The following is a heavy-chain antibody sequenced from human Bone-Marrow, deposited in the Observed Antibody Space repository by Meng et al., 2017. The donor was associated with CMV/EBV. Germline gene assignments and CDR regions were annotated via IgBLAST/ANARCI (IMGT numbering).Heavy chain of an antibody. CDR3: ARDRYSGYDALFDP. D-gene: IGHD5-12*01. Sequence: SETLSLTCTISGVSMISSGHYWGWIRQPPGKGLEWIGYIYYSGSTNYNPSLKSRVTISVDTSKNQFSLKLSSVTAADTAVYYCARDRYSGYDALFDPWGQGTLVTVSS. CDR1: GVSMISSGHY. V-gene: IGHV4-61*08. CDR2: IYYSGST. J-gene: IGHJ5*02.